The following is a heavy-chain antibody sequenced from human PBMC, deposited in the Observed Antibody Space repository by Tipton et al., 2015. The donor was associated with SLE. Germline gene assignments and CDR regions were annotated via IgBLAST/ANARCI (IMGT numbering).Heavy chain of an antibody. CDR2: IYYSGST. CDR3: ARDPGAFGGAFDI. J-gene: IGHJ3*02. V-gene: IGHV4-59*01. D-gene: IGHD1-14*01. Sequence: TLSLTCTVSGGFISSYYWSWIRQPPGKGLEWIGYIYYSGSTNYNPSLKSRVTISVDTSKNQFSLKLSSVTAADTAVYYCARDPGAFGGAFDIWGQGTMVTVSS. CDR1: GGFISSYY.